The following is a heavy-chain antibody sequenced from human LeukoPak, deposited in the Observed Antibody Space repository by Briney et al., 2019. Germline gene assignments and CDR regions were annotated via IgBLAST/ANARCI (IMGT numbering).Heavy chain of an antibody. V-gene: IGHV3-48*01. CDR1: GFTFSSYA. D-gene: IGHD3-22*01. J-gene: IGHJ4*02. CDR2: ISNSDSFG. CDR3: VRDGVNYNDGSSYFRPYYFDY. Sequence: PGGSLRLSCAASGFTFSSYAMSWVRQAPGKGLEWISYISNSDSFGRYADSVKGRFTISRDNAKNSLYLQMSSLRVEDTAVYYCVRDGVNYNDGSSYFRPYYFDYWGQGALVTVSS.